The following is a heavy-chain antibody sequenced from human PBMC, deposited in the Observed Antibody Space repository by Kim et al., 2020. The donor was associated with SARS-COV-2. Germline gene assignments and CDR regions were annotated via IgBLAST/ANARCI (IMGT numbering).Heavy chain of an antibody. CDR2: STTYNGNS. Sequence: ASVKVSCKASGYNFITYAITWVRQAPGQGLEWMGWSTTYNGNSNYAQKFQGRVTMTTDTATSTAYMELRSLRSDDTAIYYCAREDRGSSSWYYFDYRGQGTLVIVSS. D-gene: IGHD2-2*01. V-gene: IGHV1-18*01. CDR1: GYNFITYA. J-gene: IGHJ4*02. CDR3: AREDRGSSSWYYFDY.